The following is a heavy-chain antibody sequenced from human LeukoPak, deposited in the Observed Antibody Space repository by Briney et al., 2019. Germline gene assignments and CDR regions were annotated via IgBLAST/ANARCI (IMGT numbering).Heavy chain of an antibody. CDR1: GGSFSGYY. CDR3: AATMIRYFDLYYYYGMDV. V-gene: IGHV4-34*01. J-gene: IGHJ6*02. CDR2: INHSGST. D-gene: IGHD3-9*01. Sequence: PSETLSLTCAVYGGSFSGYYWSWIRQPPGKGLEWIGEINHSGSTNYNPSLKSRVTISVDTSKNQFSLKLSPVTAADTAVYYCAATMIRYFDLYYYYGMDVWGQGTTVTVSS.